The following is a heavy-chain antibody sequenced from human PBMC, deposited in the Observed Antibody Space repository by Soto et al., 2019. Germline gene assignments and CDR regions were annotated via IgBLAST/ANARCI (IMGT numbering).Heavy chain of an antibody. Sequence: PSETLSLTCAVSGDSISTSNWWSWVRQSPGKGLEWIGEIYHSGYTNYNPSLESRVTMSVDKSKSQFSLKLSSVTAADTAVYYCARKQWELGGRFDPWGQGTLVTVSS. V-gene: IGHV4-4*02. J-gene: IGHJ5*02. CDR1: GDSISTSNW. CDR3: ARKQWELGGRFDP. CDR2: IYHSGYT. D-gene: IGHD1-26*01.